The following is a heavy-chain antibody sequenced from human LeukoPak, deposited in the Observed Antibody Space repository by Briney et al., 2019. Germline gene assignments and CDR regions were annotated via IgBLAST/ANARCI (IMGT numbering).Heavy chain of an antibody. V-gene: IGHV3-11*04. D-gene: IGHD6-19*01. CDR3: AKGGSSGWQDFDY. CDR1: GFTFSDYY. Sequence: GGSLRLSCAASGFTFSDYYMSWIRQAPGKGLEWLSYISSSGTTIYYADSVKGRFTISRDNSKNTLYLQMNSLRAEDTAVYYCAKGGSSGWQDFDYWGQGTLVTVSS. J-gene: IGHJ4*02. CDR2: ISSSGTTI.